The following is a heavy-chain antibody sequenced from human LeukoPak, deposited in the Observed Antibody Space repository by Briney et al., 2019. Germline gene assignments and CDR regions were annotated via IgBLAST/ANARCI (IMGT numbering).Heavy chain of an antibody. CDR3: ARDGGYCSSTSCSPRFDP. D-gene: IGHD2-2*01. CDR2: IYYSGST. CDR1: GGSISSYY. Sequence: TLSLTCTVSGGSISSYYWSWIRQPPGKGLEWIGYIYYSGSTNYNPSLKSRVTISVDTSKNQFSLKLRSVAAAGTAVYYCARDGGYCSSTSCSPRFDPWGQGTLVTVSS. V-gene: IGHV4-59*01. J-gene: IGHJ5*02.